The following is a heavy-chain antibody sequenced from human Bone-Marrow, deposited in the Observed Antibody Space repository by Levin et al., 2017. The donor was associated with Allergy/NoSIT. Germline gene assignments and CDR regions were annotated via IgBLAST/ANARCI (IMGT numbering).Heavy chain of an antibody. CDR2: IYYSGST. CDR3: ARPGDGGNHFDY. CDR1: GGSIRSSSYY. J-gene: IGHJ4*02. Sequence: SQTLSLTCTVSGGSIRSSSYYWGWIRQPPGKGLEWIGSIYYSGSTYYNPSLKSRVTISVDTSKNQFSLKLSSVTAADTAVYYCARPGDGGNHFDYWGQGTLVTVSS. V-gene: IGHV4-39*01. D-gene: IGHD4-23*01.